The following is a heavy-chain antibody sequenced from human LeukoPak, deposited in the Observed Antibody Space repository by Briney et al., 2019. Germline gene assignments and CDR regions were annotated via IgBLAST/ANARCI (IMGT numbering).Heavy chain of an antibody. CDR1: GGSISSYY. Sequence: SETLSLTCTVSGGSISSYYWSWIRQPPGKGLEWIGYIYYSGSTNYNPSLKSRVTISVDTSKNLFSLKLSSVTAADTAVYYCARVSSSSYIDYWGQGTLVTVSS. V-gene: IGHV4-59*01. D-gene: IGHD6-13*01. CDR2: IYYSGST. CDR3: ARVSSSSYIDY. J-gene: IGHJ4*02.